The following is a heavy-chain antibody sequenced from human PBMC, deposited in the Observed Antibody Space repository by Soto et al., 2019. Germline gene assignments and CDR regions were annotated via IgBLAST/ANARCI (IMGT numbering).Heavy chain of an antibody. D-gene: IGHD3-10*01. Sequence: SVKVSCKASGFTFTSSAMQWVRQARGQRLEWIGWIVVGSGNTNYAQKFQERVTITRDMSTSTAYMELSSLRSEDTAVYYCAASVWLGAPPNYYYYMDVWGKGTPVTVSS. CDR1: GFTFTSSA. J-gene: IGHJ6*03. V-gene: IGHV1-58*02. CDR3: AASVWLGAPPNYYYYMDV. CDR2: IVVGSGNT.